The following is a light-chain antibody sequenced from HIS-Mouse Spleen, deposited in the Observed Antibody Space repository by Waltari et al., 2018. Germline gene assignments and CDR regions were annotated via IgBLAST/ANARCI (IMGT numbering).Light chain of an antibody. Sequence: QSALTQPASVSGSPGQSITISCTGTSSDVGSYNLVSWYQQHPGKAPKIMIYQGSKRPSGVFNRFSGSKSGNTASLTISGLQAADEADYYCCAYAGSSTWVVGGGTKLTVL. V-gene: IGLV2-23*01. CDR3: CAYAGSSTWV. CDR2: QGS. J-gene: IGLJ3*02. CDR1: SSDVGSYNL.